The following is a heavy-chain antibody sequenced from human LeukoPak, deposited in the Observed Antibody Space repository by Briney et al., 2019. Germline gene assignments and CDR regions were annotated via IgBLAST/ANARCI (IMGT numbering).Heavy chain of an antibody. CDR1: GYSISSSYY. V-gene: IGHV4-38-2*02. J-gene: IGHJ4*02. Sequence: SETLSLTCIVSGYSISSSYYWGWIRQPPGKGLEWIGSIYSGSTYYNPSLKSRVTISVDTSKNQFSLKLSSVTAADTAVYYCARDSYGSGYENYWGQGTLVTVSS. D-gene: IGHD3-10*01. CDR3: ARDSYGSGYENY. CDR2: IYSGST.